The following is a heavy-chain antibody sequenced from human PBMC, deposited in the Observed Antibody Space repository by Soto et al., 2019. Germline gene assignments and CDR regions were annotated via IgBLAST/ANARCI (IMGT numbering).Heavy chain of an antibody. Sequence: QVQLVESGGGVVQPGRSLRLSCAASGFTFSSYGMHWVRQAPGTGLEWVAVIWYDGSNKYYADSVKGRFTISRDNSKNTLYLQMNSLRAEDTAVYYCARDPSTVTTNYYYYYYMDVWGKGTTVTVSS. CDR3: ARDPSTVTTNYYYYYYMDV. J-gene: IGHJ6*03. D-gene: IGHD4-17*01. CDR2: IWYDGSNK. CDR1: GFTFSSYG. V-gene: IGHV3-33*01.